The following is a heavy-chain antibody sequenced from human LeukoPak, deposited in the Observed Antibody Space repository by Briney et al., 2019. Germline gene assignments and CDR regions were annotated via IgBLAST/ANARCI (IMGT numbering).Heavy chain of an antibody. CDR1: GFTFSSYT. D-gene: IGHD4-23*01. Sequence: GGSLRLSCAASGFTFSSYTMNWVRQAPGERLEWLAYITTGGSTKYYADSVKGRFTISRDNAKNSLYLQMTSLRDEDTAMYFCARGGPTVVTGLDYWGQGTLVTVSS. V-gene: IGHV3-48*02. CDR2: ITTGGSTK. CDR3: ARGGPTVVTGLDY. J-gene: IGHJ4*02.